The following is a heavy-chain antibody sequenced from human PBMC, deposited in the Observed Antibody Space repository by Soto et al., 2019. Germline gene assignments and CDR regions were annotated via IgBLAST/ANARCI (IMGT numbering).Heavy chain of an antibody. V-gene: IGHV1-69*06. CDR2: IVPNIGTV. Sequence: QVQLVQSGAEVMQPGSSVKVSCKPSGGTLTNYINYRINWVRQSPGQGLEWMGGIVPNIGTVNYAQRFQGRATMTADNSTVTVYMGLSSLRSDDSALYDCARRNSAGFLRYFDNWGQGTLVTVSS. D-gene: IGHD6-19*01. CDR1: GGTLTNYINYR. CDR3: ARRNSAGFLRYFDN. J-gene: IGHJ4*02.